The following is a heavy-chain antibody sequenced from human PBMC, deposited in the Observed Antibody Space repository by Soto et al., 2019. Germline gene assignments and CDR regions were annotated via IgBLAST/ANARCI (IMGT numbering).Heavy chain of an antibody. Sequence: ASVKVSCKASGYTFTSYGISWVRQAPEQGLEWMGWISAYNGNTNYAQKLQGRVTMTTDTSTSTAYMELRSLRSDDTAVYYCASGGRFWSGYYISGATTSEYYGIHVWGNWPKVTVSS. D-gene: IGHD3-3*01. CDR1: GYTFTSYG. V-gene: IGHV1-18*04. J-gene: IGHJ6*04. CDR3: ASGGRFWSGYYISGATTSEYYGIHV. CDR2: ISAYNGNT.